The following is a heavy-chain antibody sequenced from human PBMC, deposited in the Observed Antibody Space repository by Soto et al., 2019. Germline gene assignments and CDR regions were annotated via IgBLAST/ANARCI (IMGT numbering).Heavy chain of an antibody. D-gene: IGHD3-16*01. CDR3: VPRKGDTFT. Sequence: GGSLRLSCAGSGFTFTSHGMNWVRQAPGKGLEWVSHITSGSSSKYYADSVKGRFTISRDNSKNTLSLQMNSLRVEDSAVYYCVPRKGDTFTWGPGTLVTVSS. J-gene: IGHJ4*02. CDR1: GFTFTSHG. V-gene: IGHV3-48*04. CDR2: ITSGSSSK.